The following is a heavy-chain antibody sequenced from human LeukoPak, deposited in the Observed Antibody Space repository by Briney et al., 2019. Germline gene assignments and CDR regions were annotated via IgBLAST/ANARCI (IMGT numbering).Heavy chain of an antibody. D-gene: IGHD4-23*01. V-gene: IGHV4-31*03. J-gene: IGHJ3*02. CDR3: ARINGGDAFDI. CDR2: IYYSGST. Sequence: SETLSLTCTVSGGSISSGGHYWSWIRQHPGKGLEWIGYIYYSGSTYYNPSLKSRVTISVDTSKNQFSLKLSSVAAADTAVYYCARINGGDAFDIWGQGTMVTVSS. CDR1: GGSISSGGHY.